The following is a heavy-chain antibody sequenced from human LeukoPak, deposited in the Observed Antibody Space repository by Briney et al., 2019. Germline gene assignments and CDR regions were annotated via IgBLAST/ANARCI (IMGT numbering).Heavy chain of an antibody. D-gene: IGHD2-21*02. J-gene: IGHJ4*02. CDR3: ARDLLLFEYYFDY. Sequence: ASVKVSCKASGYTFTGYYMHWVRQASGQGLEWMGWINPNSGGTNYAQKFQGWVTMTRDTSISTAYMELSRLRSEDTAVYYCARDLLLFEYYFDYWGQGTLVTVSS. V-gene: IGHV1-2*04. CDR1: GYTFTGYY. CDR2: INPNSGGT.